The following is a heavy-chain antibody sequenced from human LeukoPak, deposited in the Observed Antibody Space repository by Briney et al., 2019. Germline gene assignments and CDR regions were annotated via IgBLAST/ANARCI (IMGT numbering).Heavy chain of an antibody. D-gene: IGHD1-26*01. Sequence: ASVKVSCKASGYTFTGYYMHWVRQAPGQGLEWMGWINPNSGGTNYAQKFQGWVTMTRDTSISTAYMELSRLRSDDTAVYYCARDRGSGRSPRYAFDIWGQGTMVTVSS. CDR1: GYTFTGYY. CDR3: ARDRGSGRSPRYAFDI. V-gene: IGHV1-2*04. CDR2: INPNSGGT. J-gene: IGHJ3*02.